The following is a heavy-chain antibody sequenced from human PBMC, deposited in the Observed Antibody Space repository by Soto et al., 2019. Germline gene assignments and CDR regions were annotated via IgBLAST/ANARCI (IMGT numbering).Heavy chain of an antibody. CDR1: GGTFSSYA. Sequence: SVKVSCKASGGTFSSYAISWVRQAPGQRLEWMGGIIPIFGTANYAQKFQGRVTITADESTSTAYMELSSLRSEDTAVYYCASDRGVTIFGVVPQFDPWGQGTLVTVSS. CDR2: IIPIFGTA. CDR3: ASDRGVTIFGVVPQFDP. J-gene: IGHJ5*02. V-gene: IGHV1-69*13. D-gene: IGHD3-3*01.